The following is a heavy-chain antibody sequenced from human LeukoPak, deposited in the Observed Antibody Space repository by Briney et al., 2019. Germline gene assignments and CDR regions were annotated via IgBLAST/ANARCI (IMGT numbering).Heavy chain of an antibody. CDR2: IYPGDSDT. CDR1: GYTFTSNW. D-gene: IGHD1-7*01. V-gene: IGHV5-51*01. CDR3: AREGTTGGYYDY. Sequence: GSLKISCKGSGYTFTSNWIAWVRQMPGKGLEWMGIIYPGDSDTRYGPSFQGQVTISVDKSISTAYLQWSSLKASDSAMYYCAREGTTGGYYDYWGQGTQVTVSS. J-gene: IGHJ4*02.